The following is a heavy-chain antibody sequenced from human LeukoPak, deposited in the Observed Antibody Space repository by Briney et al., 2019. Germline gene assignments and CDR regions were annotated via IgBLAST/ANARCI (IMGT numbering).Heavy chain of an antibody. CDR2: IYYSGST. CDR1: GGSISNNY. V-gene: IGHV4-59*01. D-gene: IGHD6-19*01. J-gene: IGHJ5*02. CDR3: ATSGYSSGSPSDP. Sequence: SETLSLTCTVSGGSISNNYWSWIRQPPGRGLEWIGYIYYSGSTNYNPSLKSRVTISVDTSKNQFSLKLSSVTAADTAVYYCATSGYSSGSPSDPWGQGTLVTVSS.